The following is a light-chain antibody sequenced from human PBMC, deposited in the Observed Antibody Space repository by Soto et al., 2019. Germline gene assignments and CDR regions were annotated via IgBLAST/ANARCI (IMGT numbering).Light chain of an antibody. Sequence: ELVITQSPPTLSVSPGERANLSCRASQMVSSNLAWYQQKPGQAPRLLIYGASTRATGIPARFSGSGSGTEFTLTISSLQSEDFAVYYCQQYNNWPPWTFGQGTKVEIK. CDR1: QMVSSN. CDR2: GAS. J-gene: IGKJ1*01. CDR3: QQYNNWPPWT. V-gene: IGKV3-15*01.